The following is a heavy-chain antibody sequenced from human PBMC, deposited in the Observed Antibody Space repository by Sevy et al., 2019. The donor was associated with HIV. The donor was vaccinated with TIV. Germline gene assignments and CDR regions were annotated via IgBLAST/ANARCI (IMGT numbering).Heavy chain of an antibody. J-gene: IGHJ4*02. D-gene: IGHD6-13*01. CDR1: GFSPNSYW. Sequence: GGSLRLSCVASGFSPNSYWMRWVRQAPGKGLEWVANINQDGSVNYYADSVKGRFTISRDNARNLVSLQMNILRVEDTAVYYCVRAIATADSFWGQGTLVTVSS. CDR2: INQDGSVN. CDR3: VRAIATADSF. V-gene: IGHV3-7*01.